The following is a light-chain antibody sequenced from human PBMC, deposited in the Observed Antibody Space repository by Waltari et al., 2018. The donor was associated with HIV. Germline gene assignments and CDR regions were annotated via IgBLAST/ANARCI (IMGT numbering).Light chain of an antibody. V-gene: IGLV1-47*01. J-gene: IGLJ3*02. CDR3: ASWDDNLSGWV. CDR2: RRD. CDR1: SSNIGSND. Sequence: QSVLSQPPSASGTPGQSVPMSCAGRSSNIGSNDVSWYQHLPVTTPQGFIDRRDQLPSGVPYRFSGSKSGTSASLAICGLRSEEEAHYYCASWDDNLSGWVFGGGTKMTVL.